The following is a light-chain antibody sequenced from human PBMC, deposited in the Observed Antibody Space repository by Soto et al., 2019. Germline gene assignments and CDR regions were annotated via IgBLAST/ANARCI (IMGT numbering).Light chain of an antibody. CDR2: EVS. J-gene: IGLJ2*01. CDR3: SSYGGSNNVI. Sequence: QSALTQPPSASGSPGQSVIISCTGTSSDVGAYNYVSWYQQLPDRAPKLMIYEVSKRPSGVPDRFSGSKSGNTASLIVSGLQAEDEADYYCSSYGGSNNVIFGGGTKLTVL. V-gene: IGLV2-8*01. CDR1: SSDVGAYNY.